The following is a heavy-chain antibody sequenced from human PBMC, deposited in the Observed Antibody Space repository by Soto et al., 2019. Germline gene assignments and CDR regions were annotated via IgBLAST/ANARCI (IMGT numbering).Heavy chain of an antibody. V-gene: IGHV3-23*01. CDR1: GFTFSSYA. D-gene: IGHD6-19*01. J-gene: IGHJ6*03. CDR3: AKGSGWYETDYYYYYYMDV. Sequence: GSLRLSCAASGFTFSSYAMSWGRQAPGKGLEWVSAISGSGGSTYYADSVKGRFTISRDNSKNTLYLQMNSLRAEDTAVYYCAKGSGWYETDYYYYYYMDVWGKGTTVTVSS. CDR2: ISGSGGST.